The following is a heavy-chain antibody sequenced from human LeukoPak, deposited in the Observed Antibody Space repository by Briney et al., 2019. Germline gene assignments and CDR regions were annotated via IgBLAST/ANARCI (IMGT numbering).Heavy chain of an antibody. CDR3: ARSDNMERTRTLWFGESFNWFDP. D-gene: IGHD3-10*01. J-gene: IGHJ5*02. V-gene: IGHV1-46*01. CDR2: INPSGGST. CDR1: GYTFTTYY. Sequence: GASVKVSCKASGYTFTTYYMHWVRQAPGQGLEWMGVINPSGGSTSYAQKFQGRVTMTRDTSTSTVYMEPSSLRSEDTAVYYCARSDNMERTRTLWFGESFNWFDPWGQGTLVTVSS.